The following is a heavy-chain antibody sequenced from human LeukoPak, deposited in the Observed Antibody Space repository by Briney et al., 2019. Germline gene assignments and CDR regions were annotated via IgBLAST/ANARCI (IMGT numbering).Heavy chain of an antibody. J-gene: IGHJ6*02. V-gene: IGHV4-4*07. CDR2: IYTSGST. Sequence: SETLSLTCTVSGGSISSYYWSWIRQPAGKGLEWIGRIYTSGSTNYNPSLKSRVTMSVDTSKNQFSLKLSSVTAAGTAVYYCARDPDSSSWYQTYYYYGMDVWGQGTTVTVSS. CDR1: GGSISSYY. CDR3: ARDPDSSSWYQTYYYYGMDV. D-gene: IGHD6-13*01.